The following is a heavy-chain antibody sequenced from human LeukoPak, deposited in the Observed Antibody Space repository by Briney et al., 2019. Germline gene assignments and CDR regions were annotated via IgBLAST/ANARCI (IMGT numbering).Heavy chain of an antibody. CDR2: IRYDGSNK. CDR3: AKEAYSSGWAIDY. Sequence: GGSLRLSCAASGFTFSSYGMHWVRQAPGKGLEWVAFIRYDGSNKYYADSVKGRFTISRDNSKNTLYLQMNSLRAEDTAVYYCAKEAYSSGWAIDYWGQGTLVTVSS. D-gene: IGHD6-19*01. CDR1: GFTFSSYG. J-gene: IGHJ4*02. V-gene: IGHV3-30*02.